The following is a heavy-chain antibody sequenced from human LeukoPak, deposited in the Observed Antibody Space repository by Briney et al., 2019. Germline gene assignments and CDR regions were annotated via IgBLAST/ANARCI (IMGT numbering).Heavy chain of an antibody. D-gene: IGHD2-15*01. J-gene: IGHJ4*02. CDR3: ARDCSGGSCYSFDY. CDR2: IWYDGSNK. V-gene: IGHV3-33*01. CDR1: GFTFSSYG. Sequence: GRSLRLSGAASGFTFSSYGMHWVRQAPGKGLEWVAVIWYDGSNKYYADSVKGRFTISRDNSKNTLYLQMNSLRAEDTAVYYCARDCSGGSCYSFDYWGQGTLVTVSS.